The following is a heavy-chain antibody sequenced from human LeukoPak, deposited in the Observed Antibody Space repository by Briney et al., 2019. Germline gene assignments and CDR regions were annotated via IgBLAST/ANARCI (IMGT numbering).Heavy chain of an antibody. V-gene: IGHV3-66*01. CDR3: AVYYYGSFPPTNFDY. CDR1: GFTVSSRY. J-gene: IGHJ4*02. CDR2: IYTDGST. D-gene: IGHD3-10*01. Sequence: GGSLRLSCAVSGFTVSSRYISWVRQAPGKGLEWVSFIYTDGSTYYAESVKGRFTISRDISKNTAYPQMNSLRAEDTALYFCAVYYYGSFPPTNFDYWGQGTLVTVSS.